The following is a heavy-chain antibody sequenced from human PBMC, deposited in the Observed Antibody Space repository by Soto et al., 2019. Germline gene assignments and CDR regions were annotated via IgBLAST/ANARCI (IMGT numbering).Heavy chain of an antibody. Sequence: GGYLRLSCAASGFTFRNYWMRWVRQAPGKGLEWVANIKAGGSEKYYGDSVKGRFTISRDDAKNSLYLQMNNLRAEDTAVYYCARYNSGFFGLDYCGQGSLVIVSA. CDR3: ARYNSGFFGLDY. J-gene: IGHJ4*02. V-gene: IGHV3-7*03. CDR1: GFTFRNYW. D-gene: IGHD3-3*01. CDR2: IKAGGSEK.